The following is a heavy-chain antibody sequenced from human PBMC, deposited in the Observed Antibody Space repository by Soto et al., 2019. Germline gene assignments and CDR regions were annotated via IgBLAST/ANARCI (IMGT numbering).Heavy chain of an antibody. V-gene: IGHV4-39*01. D-gene: IGHD2-8*01. CDR3: ARHWRDIVPRGYFDY. J-gene: IGHJ4*02. CDR2: MYYRGST. Sequence: NPSETLSLTCTVSGGSFSSGSYYWGWIRQPPGKGLEWIGSMYYRGSTYHNPSLKSRVNISVDTSKNQFSLKLTSVTAADTAVYYCARHWRDIVPRGYFDYWGQGTLVTVSS. CDR1: GGSFSSGSYY.